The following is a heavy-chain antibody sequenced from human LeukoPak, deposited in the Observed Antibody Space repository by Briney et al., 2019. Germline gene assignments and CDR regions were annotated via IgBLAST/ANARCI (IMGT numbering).Heavy chain of an antibody. CDR2: IYSGGST. J-gene: IGHJ3*01. CDR1: GFTVSSNY. D-gene: IGHD2-2*01. V-gene: IGHV3-53*01. CDR3: ARSSTSCSFDY. Sequence: GSLRLSCAASGFTVSSNYMSWVRQAPGKGLEWVSVIYSGGSTYYADSVKGRFTISRDNAKNTLYLQMNSLRAEDTAVYYCARSSTSCSFDYWGQGTMVTVSS.